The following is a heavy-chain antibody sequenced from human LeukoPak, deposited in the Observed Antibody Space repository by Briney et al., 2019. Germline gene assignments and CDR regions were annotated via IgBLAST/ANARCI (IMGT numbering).Heavy chain of an antibody. V-gene: IGHV3-30-3*01. D-gene: IGHD4-17*01. CDR1: AFTFSTYA. Sequence: RPGGSLRLSCAASAFTFSTYAVHWVRQAPGRGLEWVAVISYDGVNKYYADSVKGRFIISRDNSKNTLYLQMNSLRPEDTALYYCARDLDGDPFSGPTFDYWGQGALVTVSS. CDR2: ISYDGVNK. CDR3: ARDLDGDPFSGPTFDY. J-gene: IGHJ4*02.